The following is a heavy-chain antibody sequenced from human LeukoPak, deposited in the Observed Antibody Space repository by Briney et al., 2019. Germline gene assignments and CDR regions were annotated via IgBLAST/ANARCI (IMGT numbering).Heavy chain of an antibody. CDR1: GGSISSGGYY. CDR2: IYYSGST. J-gene: IGHJ4*02. CDR3: ARGRVGYGSGSYQLFHLDY. D-gene: IGHD3-10*01. V-gene: IGHV4-31*03. Sequence: SQTLSLTCTVSGGSISSGGYYWSWIRQHPGKGLEWIGYIYYSGSTYYNPSLKSRVTISVDTSKNQFSLKLSSMTAADTAVYYCARGRVGYGSGSYQLFHLDYWGQGTLVTVSS.